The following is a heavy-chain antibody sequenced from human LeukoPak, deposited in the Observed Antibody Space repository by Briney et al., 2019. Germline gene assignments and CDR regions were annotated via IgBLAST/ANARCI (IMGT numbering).Heavy chain of an antibody. CDR3: ARQGYYDSSGLFDY. D-gene: IGHD3-22*01. CDR2: IIPIFGTA. Sequence: GXSLRLSCAASGFTFSSYAISWVRQAPGQGLEWMGGIIPIFGTANYAQKFQGRVTITTDESTSTAYMELSSLRSEDTAVYYCARQGYYDSSGLFDYWGQGTLVTVSS. V-gene: IGHV1-69*05. CDR1: GFTFSSYA. J-gene: IGHJ4*02.